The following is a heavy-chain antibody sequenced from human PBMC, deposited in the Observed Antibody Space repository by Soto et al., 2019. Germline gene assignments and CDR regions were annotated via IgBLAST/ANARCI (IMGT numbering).Heavy chain of an antibody. J-gene: IGHJ5*02. V-gene: IGHV3-74*01. Sequence: PGGSLRLSCAASGFTFSSYWMHWVRQAPGKGLVWVSRINSDGSSTSYADSVKGRFTISRDNAKNTLYLQMNSLRAEDTAVYYCARAATVGPYNWFDPWGQGTLVTVSS. CDR2: INSDGSST. CDR3: ARAATVGPYNWFDP. CDR1: GFTFSSYW. D-gene: IGHD1-26*01.